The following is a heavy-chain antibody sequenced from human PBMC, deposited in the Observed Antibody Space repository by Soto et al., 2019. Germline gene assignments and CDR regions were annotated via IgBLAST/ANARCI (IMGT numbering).Heavy chain of an antibody. Sequence: QLQLQESGPGLVKPSETLSLTCAVSGGSISSSSYYWGWIRQPPGKGLEWIGSIYYSGSTYYNPSLRSRLTISVDTSKNQFSLKLSSVTAADTAVYYCARQSGAAAAFYYYYYYMDVWGKGTTVTVSS. CDR1: GGSISSSSYY. J-gene: IGHJ6*03. V-gene: IGHV4-39*01. D-gene: IGHD6-13*01. CDR3: ARQSGAAAAFYYYYYYMDV. CDR2: IYYSGST.